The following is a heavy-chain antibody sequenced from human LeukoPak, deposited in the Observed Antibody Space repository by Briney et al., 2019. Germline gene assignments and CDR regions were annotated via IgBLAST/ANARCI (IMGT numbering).Heavy chain of an antibody. CDR3: AKSNGYGLIDI. CDR2: IYHNGSA. J-gene: IGHJ3*02. V-gene: IGHV4-4*02. Sequence: SETLSLTCAVSGGSINTGNWWTWVRQSPDKGLEWIGEIYHNGSAKYNPSLKSRVTMSIETSKNQFSLRLTSLIAADTAVYYCAKSNGYGLIDIWGQGTMVTVSS. D-gene: IGHD3-22*01. CDR1: GGSINTGNW.